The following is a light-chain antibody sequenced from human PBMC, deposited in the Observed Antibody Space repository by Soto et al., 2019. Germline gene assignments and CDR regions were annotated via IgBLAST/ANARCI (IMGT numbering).Light chain of an antibody. Sequence: ETVLTKSPGILSLSPGERATLSCRASQSVSSRYLAWYQQKPGQAPRVLIYDASSRATGVPDRFSGSGSGADFTLTISRLEPEDFAVYYCQHYGDSRTFGQGTKVEIK. J-gene: IGKJ1*01. CDR3: QHYGDSRT. V-gene: IGKV3-20*01. CDR2: DAS. CDR1: QSVSSRY.